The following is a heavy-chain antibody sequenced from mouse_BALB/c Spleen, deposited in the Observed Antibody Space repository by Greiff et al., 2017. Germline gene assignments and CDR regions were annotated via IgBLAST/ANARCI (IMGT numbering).Heavy chain of an antibody. D-gene: IGHD1-1*01. Sequence: DVMLVESGGGLVQPGGSRKLSCAASGFTFSSFGMHWVRQAPEKGLEWVAYISSGSSTIYYADTVKGRFTISRDNPKNTLFLQMTSLRSEDTAMYYCARSFPFTTVVEGFAYWGQGTLVTVSA. CDR1: GFTFSSFG. J-gene: IGHJ3*01. CDR3: ARSFPFTTVVEGFAY. CDR2: ISSGSSTI. V-gene: IGHV5-17*02.